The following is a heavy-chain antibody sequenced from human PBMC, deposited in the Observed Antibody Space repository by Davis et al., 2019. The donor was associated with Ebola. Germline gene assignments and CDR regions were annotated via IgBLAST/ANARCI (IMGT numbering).Heavy chain of an antibody. CDR2: ISWNSGSI. CDR1: GFTFDDYA. Sequence: SLKISCAASGFTFDDYAMHWVRQAPGKGLAWVSGISWNSGSIGYADSVKGRFTISRDNAKNSLYLQMNSLRAEDTALYYCAKVILYSSSWYYFDYWGQGTLVTVSS. D-gene: IGHD6-13*01. CDR3: AKVILYSSSWYYFDY. J-gene: IGHJ4*02. V-gene: IGHV3-9*01.